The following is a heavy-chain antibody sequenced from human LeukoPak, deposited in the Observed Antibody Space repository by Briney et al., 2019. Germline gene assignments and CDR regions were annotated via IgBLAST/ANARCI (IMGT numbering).Heavy chain of an antibody. CDR1: GYTFTSYG. CDR3: ARHTSFGITMVRGVIGPDYYFDY. V-gene: IGHV1-18*01. D-gene: IGHD3-10*01. J-gene: IGHJ4*02. CDR2: ISAYNGNT. Sequence: ASVKVSCKASGYTFTSYGISWVRQAPGQGLEWMGWISAYNGNTNYAQKLQGRVTMTTDTSTSTAYMELRSLRSDDTAVYYCARHTSFGITMVRGVIGPDYYFDYWGQGTLVTVSS.